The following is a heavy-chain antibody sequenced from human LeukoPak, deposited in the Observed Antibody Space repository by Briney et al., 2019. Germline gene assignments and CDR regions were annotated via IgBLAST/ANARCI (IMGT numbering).Heavy chain of an antibody. CDR3: ARVWYSGYDLDY. CDR2: ISAGGTTI. CDR1: GLTFSSYA. V-gene: IGHV3-23*01. D-gene: IGHD5-12*01. J-gene: IGHJ4*02. Sequence: GGSLRLSCTASGLTFSSYAMNWVRQAPGKGLEWVSVISAGGTTIHYADSVKGRFTISRDNAKNTLYLQMNSLRAEDTAVYYCARVWYSGYDLDYWGQGTLVTVSS.